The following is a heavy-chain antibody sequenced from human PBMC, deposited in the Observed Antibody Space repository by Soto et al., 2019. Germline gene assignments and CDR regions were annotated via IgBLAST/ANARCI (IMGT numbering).Heavy chain of an antibody. V-gene: IGHV4-39*01. D-gene: IGHD3-10*01. Sequence: SETLSLTCTVSGGSISSSSYYWGWIRQPPGKGLEWIGSIYYSGSTYYNPSLKSRVTISVDTSKNQFSLKLSSVTAADTAVYYCGAGRRGEIDYWGQGTLVTVSS. CDR2: IYYSGST. J-gene: IGHJ4*02. CDR3: GAGRRGEIDY. CDR1: GGSISSSSYY.